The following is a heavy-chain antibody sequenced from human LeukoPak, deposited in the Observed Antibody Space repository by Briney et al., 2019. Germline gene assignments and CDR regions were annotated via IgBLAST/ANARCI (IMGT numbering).Heavy chain of an antibody. CDR1: GFTFSTYG. D-gene: IGHD3-22*01. V-gene: IGHV3-33*03. CDR2: IWYDGGNE. J-gene: IGHJ4*02. CDR3: AKSYYDSSGYSIFDY. Sequence: GGSLRLSCAASGFTFSTYGMHWVRQAPGKGLEWVAVIWYDGGNEKYADSVKGRFTISRENSKNTLFLQMNSLRAEDTAVYYCAKSYYDSSGYSIFDYWGQGTLVTVSP.